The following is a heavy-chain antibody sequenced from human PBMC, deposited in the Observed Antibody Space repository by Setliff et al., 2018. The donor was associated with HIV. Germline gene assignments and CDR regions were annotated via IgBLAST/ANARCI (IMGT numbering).Heavy chain of an antibody. CDR3: ATIRAYYYDSSGQEYFQH. V-gene: IGHV1-24*01. CDR2: FDPEDDET. J-gene: IGHJ1*01. Sequence: GASVKVSCKVSGYTLTEVSIHWVRQAPGKGLEGMGGFDPEDDETVYAQKFQGRVTMTEDTSTDTAYMELSSLTSEDTAMYYCATIRAYYYDSSGQEYFQHWGHGSLVTVSS. CDR1: GYTLTEVS. D-gene: IGHD3-22*01.